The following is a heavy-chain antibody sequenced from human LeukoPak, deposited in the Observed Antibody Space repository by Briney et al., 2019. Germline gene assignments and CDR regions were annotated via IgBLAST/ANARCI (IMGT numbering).Heavy chain of an antibody. D-gene: IGHD2-21*02. CDR1: GFTFSSYA. CDR3: VAATKTAAH. Sequence: GGSLRLSCAASGFTFSSYAMHWVRQAPGKGLEWVAVISYDGSNKYYADSVKGRFTISRGNAKNSLYLQMNSLRDEDTAVYYCVAATKTAAHWGQGTLVTVSS. CDR2: ISYDGSNK. J-gene: IGHJ4*02. V-gene: IGHV3-30-3*01.